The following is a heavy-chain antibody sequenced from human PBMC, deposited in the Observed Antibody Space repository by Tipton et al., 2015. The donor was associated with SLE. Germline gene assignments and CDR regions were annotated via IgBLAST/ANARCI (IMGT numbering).Heavy chain of an antibody. CDR3: ARALSVTQVVGRY. J-gene: IGHJ4*02. V-gene: IGHV4-61*02. CDR2: IDTSGSA. D-gene: IGHD5/OR15-5a*01. CDR1: GGAISSGGYY. Sequence: TLSLTCTVSGGAISSGGYYWNWIRQPAGKGLEWIGRIDTSGSASYNPSLKSRFTISLDPPKSQFSLKLSSVTAADTAVYYCARALSVTQVVGRYWGQGTLVTVSS.